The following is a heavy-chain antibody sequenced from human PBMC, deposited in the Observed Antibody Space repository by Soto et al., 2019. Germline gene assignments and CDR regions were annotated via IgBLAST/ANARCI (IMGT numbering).Heavy chain of an antibody. CDR3: ARDGPYYYGMDV. J-gene: IGHJ6*01. CDR2: IDYSGST. V-gene: IGHV4-30-4*01. CDR1: YGTIRDSDGY. Sequence: LSSTVAYGTIRDSDGYWNRTHQSPGKGLEWIASIDYSGSTYYNPSLKSRVIISADTSKNLFSLKFRSVTAADTFLYFSARDGPYYYGMDVRGQGITV.